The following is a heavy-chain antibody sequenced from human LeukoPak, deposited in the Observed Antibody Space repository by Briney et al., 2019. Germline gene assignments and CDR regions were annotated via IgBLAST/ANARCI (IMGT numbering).Heavy chain of an antibody. CDR3: ARVGYCSSTSCYDLFDY. CDR2: IYYSGST. Sequence: SETLSLTCTVSGGSISSGGYYWSWIRQHPGKGLEWIGYIYYSGSTYYNPSLKSRVTISVDKSKNQFSLKLSSVTAADTAVYYCARVGYCSSTSCYDLFDYWGQGTLVTVSS. J-gene: IGHJ4*02. D-gene: IGHD2-2*01. CDR1: GGSISSGGYY. V-gene: IGHV4-31*03.